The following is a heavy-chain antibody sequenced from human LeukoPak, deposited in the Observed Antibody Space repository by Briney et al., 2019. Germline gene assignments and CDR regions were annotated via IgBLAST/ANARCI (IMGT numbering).Heavy chain of an antibody. CDR3: ARRVGAGFDY. CDR1: GGSISSSNYF. D-gene: IGHD1-26*01. Sequence: PSETLSLTCTVSGGSISSSNYFWGWIRQPPGKGLEWIGSINYRGTTYYNPSLKSRVTISVDTSKNQFSLKLSSVTAADTAVYYCARRVGAGFDYWGQGTLVTVSS. J-gene: IGHJ4*02. CDR2: INYRGTT. V-gene: IGHV4-39*07.